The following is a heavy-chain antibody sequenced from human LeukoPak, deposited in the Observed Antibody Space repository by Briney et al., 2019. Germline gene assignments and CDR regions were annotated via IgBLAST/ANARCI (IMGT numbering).Heavy chain of an antibody. V-gene: IGHV3-23*01. Sequence: GGSLRLSCAASGFTFSSYGMSWVRQAPGKGLEWVSAISGSGGSTYYADSVKGRFTISRDNSKNTLYLQMNSLRAEDTAVYYCARAPGRRYCSGGSCYSYGYFDYWGQGTLVTVSS. J-gene: IGHJ4*02. CDR2: ISGSGGST. CDR1: GFTFSSYG. D-gene: IGHD2-15*01. CDR3: ARAPGRRYCSGGSCYSYGYFDY.